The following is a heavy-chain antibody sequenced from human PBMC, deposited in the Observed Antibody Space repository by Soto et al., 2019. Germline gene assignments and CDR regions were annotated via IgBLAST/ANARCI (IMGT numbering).Heavy chain of an antibody. Sequence: SETLSLTCTVSGGSISSGGYYWSWIRQHPGKGLEWIGYIYYSGSTYYNPSLKSRVTISVDTSKNQFSLKLSSVTAADTAVYYCASVTRPGYYFDYWGQGTLVTVSS. J-gene: IGHJ4*02. CDR2: IYYSGST. CDR1: GGSISSGGYY. V-gene: IGHV4-31*03. CDR3: ASVTRPGYYFDY. D-gene: IGHD6-6*01.